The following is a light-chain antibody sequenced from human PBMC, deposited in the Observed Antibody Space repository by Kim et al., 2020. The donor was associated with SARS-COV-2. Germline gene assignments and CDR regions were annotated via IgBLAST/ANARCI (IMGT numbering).Light chain of an antibody. CDR2: KDS. Sequence: SYELTQLTSVSVSPGQTARITCSGDALPKQHAYWYQQKPGQAPVLVIYKDSERPSGIPERFSGSSSGTTVTLTISGVQAEDEADYNCQAADSSGTWVLGGGTRLTVL. V-gene: IGLV3-25*03. CDR1: ALPKQH. CDR3: QAADSSGTWV. J-gene: IGLJ3*02.